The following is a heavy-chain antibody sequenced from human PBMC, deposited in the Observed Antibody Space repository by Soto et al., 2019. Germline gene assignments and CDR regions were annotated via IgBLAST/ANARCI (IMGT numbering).Heavy chain of an antibody. V-gene: IGHV3-11*01. Sequence: GGSLRLSCAASGFTFRDYYMTWIRQAPGKGLEWVSYISTSSSTIYYADSVKGRFTISRDNAKNSLYLQMNSLRADDTALYYCARGIGTQPPYDAFDIWGQGTMVTVS. D-gene: IGHD1-1*01. CDR1: GFTFRDYY. CDR3: ARGIGTQPPYDAFDI. J-gene: IGHJ3*02. CDR2: ISTSSSTI.